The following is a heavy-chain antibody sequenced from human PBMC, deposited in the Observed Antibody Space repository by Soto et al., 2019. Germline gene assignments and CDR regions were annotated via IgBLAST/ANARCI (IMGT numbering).Heavy chain of an antibody. CDR3: LVGVPGAKNHFSYGMDV. J-gene: IGHJ6*02. CDR2: IGSSSNTI. Sequence: EVQLVESGGGLVQPGGSLRLSCAASGFTFSSYSMNWVRQAPGKGLQWISYIGSSSNTIYYADSVKGRFTISRDYAKTSVYLEMNSVTDEDTAVSYCLVGVPGAKNHFSYGMDVWGQGTTVTVSS. D-gene: IGHD2-15*01. V-gene: IGHV3-48*02. CDR1: GFTFSSYS.